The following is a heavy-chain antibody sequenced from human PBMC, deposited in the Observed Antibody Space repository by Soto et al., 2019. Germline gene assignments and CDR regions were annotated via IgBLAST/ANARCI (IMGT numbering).Heavy chain of an antibody. CDR2: ISAYNGNT. CDR3: AREGQNYDFSSGYDWFDP. J-gene: IGHJ5*02. V-gene: IGHV1-18*04. CDR1: GYTFTSYG. Sequence: ASVKVSCKXSGYTFTSYGISWVRQAPGQGLEWMGWISAYNGNTNYAQKLQGRVTMTTDTSTSTAYMELRSLRSDDTAVYYCAREGQNYDFSSGYDWFDPWGQGTLVTVSS. D-gene: IGHD3-3*01.